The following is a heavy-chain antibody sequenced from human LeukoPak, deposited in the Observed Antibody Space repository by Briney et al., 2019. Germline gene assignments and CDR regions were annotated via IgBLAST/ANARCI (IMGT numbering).Heavy chain of an antibody. D-gene: IGHD3-22*01. CDR3: ARDPSHYYDSSGYWGGY. CDR2: IYSGGST. CDR1: GFTFSSYG. J-gene: IGHJ4*02. Sequence: GGSLRLSCAASGFTFSSYGMHWVRQAPGKGLEWVSVIYSGGSTYYADSVKGRFTISRDNSKNTLYLQMNSLRAEDTAVYYCARDPSHYYDSSGYWGGYWGQGTLVTVSS. V-gene: IGHV3-53*01.